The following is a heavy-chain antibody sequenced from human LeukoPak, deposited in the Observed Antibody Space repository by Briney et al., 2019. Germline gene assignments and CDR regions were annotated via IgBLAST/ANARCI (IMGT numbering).Heavy chain of an antibody. J-gene: IGHJ6*03. CDR1: GYTFTGYY. CDR2: INPNSGGT. V-gene: IGHV1-2*02. CDR3: AREGRDYDYGDYVNYYYYMDV. D-gene: IGHD4-17*01. Sequence: ASVKVSCKASGYTFTGYYMHWVRQAPGQGLEWMGWINPNSGGTNYAQKFQGRVTMTRDTSISTAYMELSRLRSDDTAVYYCAREGRDYDYGDYVNYYYYMDVWGKGTTVTVSS.